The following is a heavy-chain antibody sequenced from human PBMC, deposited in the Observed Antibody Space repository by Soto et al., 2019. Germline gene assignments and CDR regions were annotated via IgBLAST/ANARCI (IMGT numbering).Heavy chain of an antibody. CDR2: IYYSGST. CDR3: ARLAMIKVWGIRKDAFDV. V-gene: IGHV4-59*08. D-gene: IGHD3-16*01. CDR1: GDSIRSYY. Sequence: QVKLQESGPGLVKPSETLALTCTVSGDSIRSYYWSWIRQPPGKGLEWMGYIYYSGSTKYNASLKGRVTISVDTSTNQFYMKLSAVTAAATAMDYCARLAMIKVWGIRKDAFDVWGQGTMVTVSS. J-gene: IGHJ3*01.